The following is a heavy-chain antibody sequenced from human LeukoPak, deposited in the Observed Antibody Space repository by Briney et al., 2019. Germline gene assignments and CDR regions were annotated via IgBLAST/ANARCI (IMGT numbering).Heavy chain of an antibody. V-gene: IGHV3-7*01. CDR2: INHEGTEK. CDR3: GRYLYAYGLDV. D-gene: IGHD2/OR15-2a*01. Sequence: PGGSLRLSCEASSGFTFTTNWMAWVRQAPGKGLESVATINHEGTEKNYVDSVRGRFTVSRDNAKDSLSLQMNSLRAEDTAVYYCGRYLYAYGLDVWGLGTMVTVSS. J-gene: IGHJ6*02. CDR1: GFTFTTNW.